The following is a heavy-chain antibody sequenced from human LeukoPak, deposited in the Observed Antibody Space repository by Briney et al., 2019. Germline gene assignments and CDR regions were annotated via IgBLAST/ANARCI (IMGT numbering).Heavy chain of an antibody. J-gene: IGHJ5*02. V-gene: IGHV4-39*07. CDR3: ARGGGYMVDH. Sequence: PSETLSLTCTVSGGSISTSNYYWGWIRQPPGKGLEWIAEVYHSGSTNYNPSLKSRVTISLDKSKNQVSLILNSVTAADTAVYYCARGGGYMVDHWGQGTLVIVSS. D-gene: IGHD5-12*01. CDR1: GGSISTSNYY. CDR2: VYHSGST.